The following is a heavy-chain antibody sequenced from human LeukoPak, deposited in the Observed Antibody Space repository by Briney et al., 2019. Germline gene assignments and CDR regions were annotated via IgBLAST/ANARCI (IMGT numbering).Heavy chain of an antibody. CDR2: TYYRSKLYN. Sequence: SQTLSLTCAISGDSVSSNSAAWNWIRQSPSRGLEWLGRTYYRSKLYNDYAVSVKSRITINPDTSKNQFSMQLQSVSAEDTAVYYCARVKAGRVNWAGGGDYGMDVWGQGTTVTVSS. V-gene: IGHV6-1*01. CDR3: ARVKAGRVNWAGGGDYGMDV. J-gene: IGHJ6*01. CDR1: GDSVSSNSAA. D-gene: IGHD7-27*01.